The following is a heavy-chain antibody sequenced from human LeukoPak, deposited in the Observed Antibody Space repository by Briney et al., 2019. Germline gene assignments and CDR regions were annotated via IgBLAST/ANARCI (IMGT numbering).Heavy chain of an antibody. D-gene: IGHD1-26*01. CDR2: IYYSGTT. Sequence: PSQTLSLTCTVSGGSISSGGYYWSWIRQYPGKGLEWIEYIYYSGTTYYNPSLKSRVTMSVDTSKNQFSLKLISVTAADTAVYYCARDVTGGSYFDYWGQGTLVTVSS. J-gene: IGHJ4*02. CDR3: ARDVTGGSYFDY. CDR1: GGSISSGGYY. V-gene: IGHV4-31*03.